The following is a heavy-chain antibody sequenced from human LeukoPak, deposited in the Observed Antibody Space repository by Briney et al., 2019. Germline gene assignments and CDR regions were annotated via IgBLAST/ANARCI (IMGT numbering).Heavy chain of an antibody. D-gene: IGHD2-2*01. Sequence: GGSLRLSCAASGFTLSINYMSWVRQAPGKGLEWVSVIYSGGNTYYADSVKGRFTISRDNSKNTVYLQMNSLRAEDTAVYYCARGETSSYDYWGQGTLVTVSS. J-gene: IGHJ4*02. CDR1: GFTLSINY. CDR2: IYSGGNT. CDR3: ARGETSSYDY. V-gene: IGHV3-53*01.